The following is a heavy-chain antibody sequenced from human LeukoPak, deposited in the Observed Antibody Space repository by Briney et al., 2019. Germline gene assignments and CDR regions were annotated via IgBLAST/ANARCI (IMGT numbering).Heavy chain of an antibody. D-gene: IGHD5-18*01. CDR1: GFTFSSYE. V-gene: IGHV3-7*01. CDR2: IKEDGTAK. CDR3: ARDRWGYSYGGD. J-gene: IGHJ4*02. Sequence: PGGSLRLSCAASGFTFSSYEMNWVRQAPGKGLEWVANIKEDGTAKFYVDSVKGRFTISRDNAKNSLYLQMNSLRAEDMAVYYCARDRWGYSYGGDWGQGTLVTVSS.